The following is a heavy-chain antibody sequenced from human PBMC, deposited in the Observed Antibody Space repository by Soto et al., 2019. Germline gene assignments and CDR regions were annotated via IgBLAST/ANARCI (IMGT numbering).Heavy chain of an antibody. Sequence: EVQLLESGGGLVQPGGSLRLSCAASGFTFTSYAMNWVRQAPGKGLEWVSGISGSGGSTYYADSVKGRFTISRDNSKNTLYLQINRLRAEDTAVYYCAKRTTGWYFDLWGRGTLVTVSS. CDR1: GFTFTSYA. V-gene: IGHV3-23*01. J-gene: IGHJ2*01. CDR3: AKRTTGWYFDL. CDR2: ISGSGGST.